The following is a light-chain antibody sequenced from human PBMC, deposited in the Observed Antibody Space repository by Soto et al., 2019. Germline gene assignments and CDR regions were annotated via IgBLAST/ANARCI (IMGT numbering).Light chain of an antibody. CDR1: SSNIGTYS. Sequence: QSGLTQPPSASGTPGQRVTISCSGSSSNIGTYSVSWYQQFPGTAPRLLIYSDNQRPSGVPDRFSASKSGASASLAISGLQSEDEADFDCAAWDDSLNGCVFGTGTKLTVL. CDR3: AAWDDSLNGCV. V-gene: IGLV1-44*01. J-gene: IGLJ1*01. CDR2: SDN.